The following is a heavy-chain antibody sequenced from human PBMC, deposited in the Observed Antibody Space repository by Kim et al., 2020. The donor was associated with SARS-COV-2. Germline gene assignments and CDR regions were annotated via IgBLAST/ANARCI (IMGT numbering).Heavy chain of an antibody. Sequence: SETLSLTCTVSGGSISSYYWSWIRQPPGKGLEWIGYIYYSGSTNYNPSLKSRVTISVDTSKNQFSLKLSSVTAADTAVYYCARGPFSDIVVVTATSNRDAFDIWGQETMVTVSS. CDR2: IYYSGST. D-gene: IGHD2-21*02. V-gene: IGHV4-59*01. CDR1: GGSISSYY. CDR3: ARGPFSDIVVVTATSNRDAFDI. J-gene: IGHJ3*02.